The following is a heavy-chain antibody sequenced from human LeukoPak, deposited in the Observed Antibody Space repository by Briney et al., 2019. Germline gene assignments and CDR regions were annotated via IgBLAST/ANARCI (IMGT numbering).Heavy chain of an antibody. J-gene: IGHJ4*02. CDR1: GFTVSSSY. D-gene: IGHD6-13*01. V-gene: IGHV3-53*01. CDR2: TYSGGDT. CDR3: ARLGMIQAYSTEDY. Sequence: GGSLRLSCAASGFTVSSSYMSWVRQAPGMGLEWLSVTYSGGDTYYADSVKGRFTISRDNSKNTLYLQMNGLRAEDTAVYYCARLGMIQAYSTEDYWGQGTLVTVSS.